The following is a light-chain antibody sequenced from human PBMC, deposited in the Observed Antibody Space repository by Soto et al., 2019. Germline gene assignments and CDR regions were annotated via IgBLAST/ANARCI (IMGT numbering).Light chain of an antibody. V-gene: IGKV1-33*01. Sequence: DLQMTQSPSSLSASVGDRVTITCQASQDVRKYLNWYQHKPGRPPKLLIHDVAVLETGVPLRFSGSGSGTQFTLVINSLQPEDAATYYCQQYDGLPSFGQGTRLEIQ. CDR2: DVA. CDR3: QQYDGLPS. J-gene: IGKJ5*01. CDR1: QDVRKY.